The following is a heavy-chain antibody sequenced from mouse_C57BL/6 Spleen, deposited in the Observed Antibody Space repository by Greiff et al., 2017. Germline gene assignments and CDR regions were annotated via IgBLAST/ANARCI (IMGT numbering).Heavy chain of an antibody. CDR2: IDPSDSDT. Sequence: QVQLQQPGAELVRPGSSVKLSCKASGYTFTSYWMHWVKQRPIQGLEWIGNIDPSDSDTHYNQKFKDQATLTVDKSSSTAYMQLSSLTSEDSAVYDWARRDYYGRSYWYFDVWGTGTTVTVSS. CDR1: GYTFTSYW. V-gene: IGHV1-52*01. J-gene: IGHJ1*03. CDR3: ARRDYYGRSYWYFDV. D-gene: IGHD1-1*01.